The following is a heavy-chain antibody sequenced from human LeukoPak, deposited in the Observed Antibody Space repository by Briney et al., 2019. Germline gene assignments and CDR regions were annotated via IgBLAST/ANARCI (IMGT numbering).Heavy chain of an antibody. CDR3: AKAQGSSWYRWFDP. Sequence: PGGSLRLSCAASGFTFGDYCMNWVRQAPGKGLEWVSSIRWDSGSIYYADSVKGRFTISRDNAKNSLYLQMNSLRAEDTAVYYCAKAQGSSWYRWFDPGSQGSLVTVPS. D-gene: IGHD6-13*01. CDR1: GFTFGDYC. J-gene: IGHJ5*02. V-gene: IGHV3-9*01. CDR2: IRWDSGSI.